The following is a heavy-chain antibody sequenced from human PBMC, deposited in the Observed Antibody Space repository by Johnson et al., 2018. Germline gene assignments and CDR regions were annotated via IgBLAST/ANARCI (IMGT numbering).Heavy chain of an antibody. J-gene: IGHJ1*01. CDR2: IQCDGREK. CDR3: ARRGDDDGGYFQR. V-gene: IGHV3-52*01. D-gene: IGHD2-21*02. CDR1: GFTFSSSW. Sequence: VQLVQSGGDLAQPGGSLRLSCAASGFTFSSSWMHWVCQAPEKGLEWVADIQCDGREKYYVDSLKGRFTISRDNAKKSLYLQMNSLGGEDTAVDYCARRGDDDGGYFQRWGQGTLVIVSS.